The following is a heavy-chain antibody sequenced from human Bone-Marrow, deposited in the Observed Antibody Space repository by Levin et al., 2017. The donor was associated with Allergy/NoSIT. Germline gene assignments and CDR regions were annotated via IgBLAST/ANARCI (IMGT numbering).Heavy chain of an antibody. D-gene: IGHD6-13*01. CDR3: ARGSRPPPKQKHFRIAAAGIVWFDP. Sequence: GESLKISCKASGYTFTSYDINWVRQATGQGLEWMGWMNPNSGNTGYAQKFQGRVTMTRNTSISTAYMELSSLRSEDTAVYYCARGSRPPPKQKHFRIAAAGIVWFDPWGQGTLVTVSS. CDR2: MNPNSGNT. CDR1: GYTFTSYD. V-gene: IGHV1-8*01. J-gene: IGHJ5*02.